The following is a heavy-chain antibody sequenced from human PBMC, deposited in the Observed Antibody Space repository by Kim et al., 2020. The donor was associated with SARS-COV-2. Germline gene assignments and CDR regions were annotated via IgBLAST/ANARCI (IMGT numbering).Heavy chain of an antibody. V-gene: IGHV4-59*01. Sequence: SETLSLTCAVSGGSISSYHWTWIRQAPGKGLEWVGYISPSGSPKYNPSLKSRITISLDTSKNAFSPKLGSLTAADTAVYYCAGGGEFYDILTGLGYWGHGTLVTVSS. D-gene: IGHD3-9*01. CDR2: ISPSGSP. CDR3: AGGGEFYDILTGLGY. CDR1: GGSISSYH. J-gene: IGHJ4*01.